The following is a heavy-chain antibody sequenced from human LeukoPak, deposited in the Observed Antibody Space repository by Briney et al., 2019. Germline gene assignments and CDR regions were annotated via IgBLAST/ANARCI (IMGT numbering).Heavy chain of an antibody. Sequence: GGSLRLSCAASGFTFSSYEMNWVRQAPGKGLEWVSYISSSGSTIYYADSVKGRFTISRDNAKNSLYLQMNSLRAEDTAVYYCARDHSLNYDILTGYYDPPYYFDYWGQGTLVTVSS. CDR1: GFTFSSYE. D-gene: IGHD3-9*01. J-gene: IGHJ4*02. V-gene: IGHV3-48*03. CDR3: ARDHSLNYDILTGYYDPPYYFDY. CDR2: ISSSGSTI.